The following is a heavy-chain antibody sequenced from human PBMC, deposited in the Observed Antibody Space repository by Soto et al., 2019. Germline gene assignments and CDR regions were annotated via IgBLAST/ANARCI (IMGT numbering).Heavy chain of an antibody. V-gene: IGHV2-5*02. J-gene: IGHJ4*02. D-gene: IGHD2-15*01. CDR1: GFSLSTSGVG. Sequence: QITLKESGPTLVKPTQTLTLTCTFSGFSLSTSGVGVGWIRQPPGKALEWLALIYWDDDKRYSPSLKSRLTIXQDTSKNQVVLTMTNMDPVDTATYYCARTFCSGGGCYSEFDYWGQGTLVTVSS. CDR2: IYWDDDK. CDR3: ARTFCSGGGCYSEFDY.